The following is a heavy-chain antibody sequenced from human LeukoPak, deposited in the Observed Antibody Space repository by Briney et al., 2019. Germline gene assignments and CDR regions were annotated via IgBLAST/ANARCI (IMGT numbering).Heavy chain of an antibody. CDR2: IYSRGSI. D-gene: IGHD4-17*01. CDR1: RGSISTFY. J-gene: IGHJ6*03. V-gene: IGHV4-4*07. Sequence: AETLSLTCTVSRGSISTFYWSWIRQPAGKGLEWIARIYSRGSIYYTASLKSRVTMSGDTSKNQFSLNLSSVTAADTAVYYCARGRDYGDYGRYSYYMDVWGKGTTVTISS. CDR3: ARGRDYGDYGRYSYYMDV.